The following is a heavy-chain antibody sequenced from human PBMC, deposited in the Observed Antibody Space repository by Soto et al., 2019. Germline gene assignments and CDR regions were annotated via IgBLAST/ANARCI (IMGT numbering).Heavy chain of an antibody. V-gene: IGHV1-69*13. CDR3: ARDRKYCSGGSCYFLTFDY. J-gene: IGHJ4*02. CDR1: GGTFSSYA. CDR2: IIPIFGTA. Sequence: ASVKVSCKASGGTFSSYAISWVRQAPGQGLEWMGGIIPIFGTANYAQKFQGSVTITADESTSTAYMELSSLRSEDTAVYYCARDRKYCSGGSCYFLTFDYWGQGTLVTVSS. D-gene: IGHD2-15*01.